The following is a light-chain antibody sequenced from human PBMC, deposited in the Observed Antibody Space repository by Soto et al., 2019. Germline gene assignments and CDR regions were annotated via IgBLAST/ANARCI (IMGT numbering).Light chain of an antibody. V-gene: IGKV3-15*01. CDR1: QSVSSN. J-gene: IGKJ4*01. Sequence: EIVMTQSPATLSVSPGERATLSCRASQSVSSNLAWYQQKPGQAPRLLIYHASTRATGIPARFSGSGSGTEFTLPISSLQSEDFAVYFCHQYNKWPLTFGGGAKVEIK. CDR2: HAS. CDR3: HQYNKWPLT.